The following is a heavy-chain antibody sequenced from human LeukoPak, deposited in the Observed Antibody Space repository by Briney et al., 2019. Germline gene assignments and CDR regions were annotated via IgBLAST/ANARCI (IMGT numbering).Heavy chain of an antibody. CDR1: GGTFSSYA. D-gene: IGHD5-24*01. J-gene: IGHJ5*02. CDR3: ARFPEMATIRDWFDP. Sequence: ASVKVSCKASGGTFSSYAISWVRQAPGQGLEWRGGIIPIFVTANYAQKCQGRVTIPADESTSTAYMELSSLRSEDTAVYYCARFPEMATIRDWFDPWGQGTLVTVSS. V-gene: IGHV1-69*01. CDR2: IIPIFVTA.